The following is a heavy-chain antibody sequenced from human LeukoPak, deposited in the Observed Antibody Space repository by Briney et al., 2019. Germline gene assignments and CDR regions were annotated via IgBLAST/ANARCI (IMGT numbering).Heavy chain of an antibody. J-gene: IGHJ6*03. CDR2: ISGSDVT. D-gene: IGHD2-2*02. CDR1: GFTFSDYA. Sequence: GGSLRLSCAASGFTFSDYAMAWVRQAPGKGLEWLSAISGSDVTFYADSVKGRFTISRDNSKNTLYLQMNSLRAEDTAVYYCARCSLVVLAAILDYYYYYYMDVWGKGTTVTVSS. V-gene: IGHV3-23*01. CDR3: ARCSLVVLAAILDYYYYYYMDV.